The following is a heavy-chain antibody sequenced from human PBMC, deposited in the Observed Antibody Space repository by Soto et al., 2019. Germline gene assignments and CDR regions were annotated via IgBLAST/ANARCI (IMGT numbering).Heavy chain of an antibody. J-gene: IGHJ4*02. D-gene: IGHD6-6*01. Sequence: SVKVSCKASGGTFSSYAISWVRQAPGQGLEWMGGIIPTFGTANYAQKFQGRVTITADESTSTAYMELSSLRSEDKAVYYCASTPNSSSSSVGYFDYWGQGNLVTVSS. V-gene: IGHV1-69*13. CDR1: GGTFSSYA. CDR3: ASTPNSSSSSVGYFDY. CDR2: IIPTFGTA.